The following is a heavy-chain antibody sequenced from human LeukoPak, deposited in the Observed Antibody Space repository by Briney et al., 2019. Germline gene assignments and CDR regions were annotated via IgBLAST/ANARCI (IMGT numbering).Heavy chain of an antibody. Sequence: GGSLRLSCAASGFTFSSYWMHCVRQAPGKGLVWVSRINSDGSSTSYADSVKGRFTISRDNAKNTLYLQMNSLRAEDTAVYYCARDMDDFWSGYGLHYYYYGMDVWGQGTTVTVSS. D-gene: IGHD3-3*01. CDR2: INSDGSST. J-gene: IGHJ6*02. CDR3: ARDMDDFWSGYGLHYYYYGMDV. CDR1: GFTFSSYW. V-gene: IGHV3-74*01.